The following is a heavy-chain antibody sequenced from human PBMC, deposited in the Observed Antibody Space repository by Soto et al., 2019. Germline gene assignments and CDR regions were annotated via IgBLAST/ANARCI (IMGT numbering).Heavy chain of an antibody. J-gene: IGHJ6*02. CDR2: IDPSDSYT. Sequence: PGGALKISFKGFGYSFTNYWISRGRPMPGKSLEWMGRIDPSDSYTNYSPSFQGHVTISADKSISTAYLQWSSLKASDTAMYYCARPHSAGGFSYYYGMDVWGQGTTVTVSS. CDR3: ARPHSAGGFSYYYGMDV. V-gene: IGHV5-10-1*01. CDR1: GYSFTNYW. D-gene: IGHD6-19*01.